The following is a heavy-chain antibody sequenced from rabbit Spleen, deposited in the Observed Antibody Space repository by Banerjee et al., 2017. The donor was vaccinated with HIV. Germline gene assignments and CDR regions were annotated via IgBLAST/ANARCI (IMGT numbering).Heavy chain of an antibody. V-gene: IGHV1S45*01. CDR3: AGAFDDAGSGYHL. CDR1: GIDFTKNY. D-gene: IGHD4-2*01. Sequence: QEQLTETGGGLVQPGGSLTLTCKASGIDFTKNYISWFRQAPGKGLEWIACINAYTGKPVYATWAKGRFTISRTSSTTVTLQVTSLTAADTAAYFCAGAFDDAGSGYHLWGPGTLVTVS. J-gene: IGHJ4*01. CDR2: INAYTGKP.